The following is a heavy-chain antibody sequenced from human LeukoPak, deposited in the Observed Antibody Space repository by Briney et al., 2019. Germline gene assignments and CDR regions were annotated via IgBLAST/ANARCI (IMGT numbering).Heavy chain of an antibody. CDR1: GGSFSGYY. CDR2: INHSGST. Sequence: SETLSLTCAVYGGSFSGYYWSWIRQPPGKGLEWIGEINHSGSTNYNPSLKSRVTISVDTYKNQFSLKLSSVTAADTAVYYCARGYNWFDPWGQGTLVTVSS. CDR3: ARGYNWFDP. J-gene: IGHJ5*02. V-gene: IGHV4-34*01.